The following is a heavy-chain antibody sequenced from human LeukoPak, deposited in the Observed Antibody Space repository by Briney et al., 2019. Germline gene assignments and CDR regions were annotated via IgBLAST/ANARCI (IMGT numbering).Heavy chain of an antibody. J-gene: IGHJ4*02. Sequence: ASVKVSCKAPGYTFTSYDINWVRQATGQGLEWMGWMNSNSGNTGYAQKFQGRVTITRNTSISTAYMELSSLRAEDTAVYYCAKSPGMVVAATIDYWGQGTLVTVSP. D-gene: IGHD2-15*01. CDR3: AKSPGMVVAATIDY. V-gene: IGHV1-8*03. CDR1: GYTFTSYD. CDR2: MNSNSGNT.